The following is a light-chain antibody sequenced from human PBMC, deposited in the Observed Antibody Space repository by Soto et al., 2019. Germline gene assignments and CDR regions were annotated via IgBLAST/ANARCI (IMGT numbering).Light chain of an antibody. V-gene: IGKV1-27*01. CDR2: ATS. Sequence: DIQMTQSPSSLSASVGDRVTITCRASQDISNSLAWYQQKPGKVPKVLIYATSILQSGVPARFSVSGSGTDFTLTISSLQPEDVATYYCQNYNSAPLTFCGGTKVEI. J-gene: IGKJ4*01. CDR1: QDISNS. CDR3: QNYNSAPLT.